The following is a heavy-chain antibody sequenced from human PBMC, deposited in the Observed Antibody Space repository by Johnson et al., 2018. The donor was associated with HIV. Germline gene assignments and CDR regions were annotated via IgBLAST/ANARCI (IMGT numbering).Heavy chain of an antibody. CDR3: ARAQYSGSHRRPGAFDI. V-gene: IGHV3-30*04. D-gene: IGHD1-26*01. J-gene: IGHJ3*02. Sequence: QEQLVESGGGVVQPGRSLRLSCAASGFTFSSYAMHWVRQAPGKGLEWVAVISYDGSNKYYADSVKGRFTISRDNSKNTLYLQMNSLRAEDTAVYYCARAQYSGSHRRPGAFDIWGQGTMVTVSS. CDR1: GFTFSSYA. CDR2: ISYDGSNK.